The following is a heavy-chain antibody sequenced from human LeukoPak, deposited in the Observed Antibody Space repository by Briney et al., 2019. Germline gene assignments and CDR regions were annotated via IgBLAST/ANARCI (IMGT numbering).Heavy chain of an antibody. CDR3: AKDAQRGFDYSNSLEY. D-gene: IGHD4-11*01. V-gene: IGHV3-33*06. CDR2: IWNDGSNN. CDR1: GFTFSHYG. Sequence: PERSLRLSCAASGFTFSHYGMHWVRQASGKGLEWVAVIWNDGSNNYYADSVKGRFTISRDNSKNTLYLQMNSLRAEDTAVYYCAKDAQRGFDYSNSLEYWGQGTLVTVSS. J-gene: IGHJ4*02.